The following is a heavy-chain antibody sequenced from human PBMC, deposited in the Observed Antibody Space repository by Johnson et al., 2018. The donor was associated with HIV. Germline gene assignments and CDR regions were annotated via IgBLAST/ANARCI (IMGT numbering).Heavy chain of an antibody. D-gene: IGHD6-13*01. CDR3: ARASSSWYQGRAFDI. J-gene: IGHJ3*02. CDR1: GFTFSSYA. V-gene: IGHV3-30-3*01. CDR2: ISYDGSNK. Sequence: QVQLVESGGGLVQPGRSLRLSCAASGFTFSSYAMHWVRQAPGKGLEWVAVISYDGSNKYYAASVKGRFTIARDNSKNTLSLQRNSLRAEDTAVYYCARASSSWYQGRAFDIWGQGTMVTVSS.